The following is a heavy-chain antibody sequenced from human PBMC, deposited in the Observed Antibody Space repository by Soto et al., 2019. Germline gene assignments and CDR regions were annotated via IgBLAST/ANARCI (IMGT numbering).Heavy chain of an antibody. V-gene: IGHV3-30-3*01. Sequence: QVQLVESGGGVVQPGRSLRLYCVGSGFSFSRFAIHWVRQAPGKGLEWVAVITYDGSNQYYADSVKGRFTVSRDNSKSTVYLLMNSLRSEATAVYYCARLFGGYNENHDDEFDIWGRGTMVPVSS. CDR3: ARLFGGYNENHDDEFDI. CDR2: ITYDGSNQ. CDR1: GFSFSRFA. D-gene: IGHD3-10*02. J-gene: IGHJ3*02.